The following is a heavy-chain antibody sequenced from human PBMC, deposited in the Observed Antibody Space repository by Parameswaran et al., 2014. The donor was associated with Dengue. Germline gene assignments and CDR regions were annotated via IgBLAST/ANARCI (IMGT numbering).Heavy chain of an antibody. CDR2: FSYTGNT. D-gene: IGHD3-22*01. CDR3: ARYSNSYDGSVYHYGTSDAFDV. V-gene: IGHV4-30-4*01. Sequence: RWIRQPPGKGLEWIGYFSYTGNTYYNPSLKSRVAISADMSTDRFSLDLSSVTAADTAVYYCARYSNSYDGSVYHYGTSDAFDVWGQGTMVTVSS. J-gene: IGHJ3*01.